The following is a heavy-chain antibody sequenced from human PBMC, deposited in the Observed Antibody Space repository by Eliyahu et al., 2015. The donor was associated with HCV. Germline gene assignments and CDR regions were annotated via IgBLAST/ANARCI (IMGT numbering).Heavy chain of an antibody. D-gene: IGHD3-9*01. Sequence: EVQLVESGGGLVQPGGSLRLSCXASGFTFSSYAMXWVRQAAGKGLEWVSSISDSGGSTYYADSVKGRFTISRDNSKNTLYLQMNSLRAEDTAVYYCAKKHYDILTTNDYWGQGTLVTVSS. CDR3: AKKHYDILTTNDY. J-gene: IGHJ4*02. CDR1: GFTFSSYA. CDR2: ISDSGGST. V-gene: IGHV3-23*04.